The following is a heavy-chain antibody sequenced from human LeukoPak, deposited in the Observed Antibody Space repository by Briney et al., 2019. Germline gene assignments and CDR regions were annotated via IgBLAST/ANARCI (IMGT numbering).Heavy chain of an antibody. V-gene: IGHV1-69*13. CDR3: ARTHTLSGSYFDY. Sequence: ASVKVSCKASGGTFSSYAISWVRQVPGQGLEWMGGIIPIFGTANYAQKFQGRVTITADESTSTAYMELSSLRSEDTAVYYCARTHTLSGSYFDYWGQGTLVTVSS. CDR1: GGTFSSYA. D-gene: IGHD1-26*01. CDR2: IIPIFGTA. J-gene: IGHJ4*02.